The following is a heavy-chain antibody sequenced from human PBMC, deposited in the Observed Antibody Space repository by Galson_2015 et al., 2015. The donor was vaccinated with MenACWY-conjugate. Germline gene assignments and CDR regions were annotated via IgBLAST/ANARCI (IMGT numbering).Heavy chain of an antibody. Sequence: SLRLSCAASGFTSRTYSMNWVRQAPGKGLEWVSYISESSSTMNYADSVKGRFTISRDNAKNSLYLQMNSLRAENTAVYYCARANGDYVPIDYWGQGTLVTVSS. V-gene: IGHV3-48*04. J-gene: IGHJ4*02. CDR2: ISESSSTM. D-gene: IGHD4-17*01. CDR1: GFTSRTYS. CDR3: ARANGDYVPIDY.